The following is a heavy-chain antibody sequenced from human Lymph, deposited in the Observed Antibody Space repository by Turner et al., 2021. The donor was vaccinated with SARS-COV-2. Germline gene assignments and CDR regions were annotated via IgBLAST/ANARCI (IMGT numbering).Heavy chain of an antibody. J-gene: IGHJ5*02. CDR2: MNPNSGNT. CDR1: GYTFTSYD. CDR3: ARGKHDYYDSSGYYYEWFDP. V-gene: IGHV1-8*01. D-gene: IGHD3-22*01. Sequence: QGQLVQSGGEVKKPGASVKVSCKASGYTFTSYDIKWVRQATGQGHEWSGWMNPNSGNTGYAHNFQGRVTMTRNTSISTAYMELSSLRSEDTAVYYCARGKHDYYDSSGYYYEWFDPWGQGTLVTVSS.